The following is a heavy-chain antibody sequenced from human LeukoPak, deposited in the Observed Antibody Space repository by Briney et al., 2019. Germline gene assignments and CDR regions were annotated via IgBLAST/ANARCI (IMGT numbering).Heavy chain of an antibody. D-gene: IGHD3-10*01. CDR2: ISYDGSNK. J-gene: IGHJ3*02. V-gene: IGHV3-30-3*01. Sequence: PGGSLRLSCAASGFTFSSYAMHWVRQAPGKGLEWVAVISYDGSNKYYADSVKGRFTISRDNSKNTLYLQMNSLRAEDTAVYYCARVLLWDAFDIWGQGTMVTVSS. CDR1: GFTFSSYA. CDR3: ARVLLWDAFDI.